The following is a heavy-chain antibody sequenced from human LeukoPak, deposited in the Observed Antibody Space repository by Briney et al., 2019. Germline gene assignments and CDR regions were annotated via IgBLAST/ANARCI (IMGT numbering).Heavy chain of an antibody. Sequence: GGSLRLSCAASGFTFSSYEMNWVSQAPGKGLEWVAVTWYDGINKYYVDSVKGRFTISRDISQNTLFLQMDSLRVEDTAVYYCAKSSSNGWTILEYWGQGTLVTVSS. V-gene: IGHV3-33*06. CDR2: TWYDGINK. CDR1: GFTFSSYE. J-gene: IGHJ4*02. CDR3: AKSSSNGWTILEY. D-gene: IGHD6-19*01.